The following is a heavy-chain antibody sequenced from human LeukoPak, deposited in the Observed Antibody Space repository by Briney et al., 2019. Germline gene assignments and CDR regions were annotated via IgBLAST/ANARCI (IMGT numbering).Heavy chain of an antibody. J-gene: IGHJ4*02. V-gene: IGHV3-21*01. CDR1: RFTFSSYS. Sequence: PGGSLRLSCAASRFTFSSYSMNWVRQAPRKGLEWVSSISSGSTYVYYADSVKGRFTISRDNAKNSLYLQMNSLRADDTAVYYCARVTAAAGPDYWGRGTLVTVSS. CDR3: ARVTAAAGPDY. CDR2: ISSGSTYV. D-gene: IGHD6-13*01.